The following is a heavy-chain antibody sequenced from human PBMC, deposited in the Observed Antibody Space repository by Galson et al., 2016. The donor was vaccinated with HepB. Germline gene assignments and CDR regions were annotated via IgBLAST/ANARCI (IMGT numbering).Heavy chain of an antibody. CDR3: ARGMGVVLRVIADLFDY. D-gene: IGHD3-16*02. Sequence: SLRLSCAASGFTFSSYWMSWVRQAPGKGLEWVANIKQDGSEKYYVDSVKGRFTISRDNAKNPLYLQMNSLRAEDTAVYYCARGMGVVLRVIADLFDYWGQGTLVTVSS. CDR1: GFTFSSYW. J-gene: IGHJ4*02. V-gene: IGHV3-7*03. CDR2: IKQDGSEK.